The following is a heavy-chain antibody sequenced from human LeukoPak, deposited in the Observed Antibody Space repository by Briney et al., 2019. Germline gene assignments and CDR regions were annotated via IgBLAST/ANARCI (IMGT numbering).Heavy chain of an antibody. CDR1: GDSVASNSAA. Sequence: SQTLSLTCAISGDSVASNSAAWNWIRQSPSRGLEWLGRTYYRSKWYNAYAVSVKSRISINPDTSKNQVSLQLNSVTPEDTAVYYCAREILGGFNPGAYWGQGTLVTVSS. J-gene: IGHJ4*02. CDR2: TYYRSKWYN. V-gene: IGHV6-1*01. D-gene: IGHD1-14*01. CDR3: AREILGGFNPGAY.